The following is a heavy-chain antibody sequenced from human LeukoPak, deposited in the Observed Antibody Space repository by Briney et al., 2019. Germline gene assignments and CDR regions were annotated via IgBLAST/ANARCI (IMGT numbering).Heavy chain of an antibody. CDR3: ARVRGVGYMDV. D-gene: IGHD3-10*01. CDR1: GGPINRSPYY. CDR2: IYFSGST. Sequence: SETLSLTCTVSGGPINRSPYYWGWIRQSPGKGLEWIGNIYFSGSTDPNPSLKSRVTISVDTSKNQFSLKLYSLTAADTAVYYCARVRGVGYMDVWGKGTTVTVSS. V-gene: IGHV4-39*07. J-gene: IGHJ6*03.